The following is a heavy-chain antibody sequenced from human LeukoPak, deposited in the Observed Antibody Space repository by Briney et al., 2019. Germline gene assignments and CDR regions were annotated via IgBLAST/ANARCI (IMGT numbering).Heavy chain of an antibody. Sequence: GTSLRLSCAASGLSFSSHGMHWVRQAPGKGLEWVAVIWYDGSNIYYADSVKGRFTISRDNSKNTLYLQMNSLRAEDTALYYCARARNDYDSNGFSVLDYWGQGTLVTVSS. CDR1: GLSFSSHG. V-gene: IGHV3-33*01. D-gene: IGHD3-22*01. J-gene: IGHJ4*02. CDR2: IWYDGSNI. CDR3: ARARNDYDSNGFSVLDY.